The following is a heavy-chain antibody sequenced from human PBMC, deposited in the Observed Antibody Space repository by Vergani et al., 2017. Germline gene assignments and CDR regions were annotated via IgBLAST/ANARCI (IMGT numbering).Heavy chain of an antibody. D-gene: IGHD3-10*01. V-gene: IGHV1-18*01. CDR1: GYTFTSYG. CDR3: AGVTMIRGAPADY. CDR2: ISAYNGYT. J-gene: IGHJ4*02. Sequence: QVPLVQSGAVVKKPGASVKVSCKASGYTFTSYGISWVRQAPGQGLEWMGWISAYNGYTNYAQRLQGRVTMTTDTSTSTAYMELRSLTSDDTAVYFCAGVTMIRGAPADYWGQGALVTVSS.